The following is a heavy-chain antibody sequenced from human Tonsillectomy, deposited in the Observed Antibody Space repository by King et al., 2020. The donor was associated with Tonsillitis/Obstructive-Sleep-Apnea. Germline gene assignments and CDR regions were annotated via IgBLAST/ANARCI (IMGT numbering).Heavy chain of an antibody. Sequence: VQLVESGGGLVQPGRSLRLSCTASGFTFGDYAMNWVRQAPGRGLEWVAFIRSKAYGGTTKYAASVKGRFTISRDDSKSIAYLQMNSLKTDDTAVYYCSRGGGYDIWSGWSCMDVWGKGTTVTVSS. J-gene: IGHJ6*03. CDR3: SRGGGYDIWSGWSCMDV. V-gene: IGHV3-49*04. CDR2: IRSKAYGGTT. CDR1: GFTFGDYA. D-gene: IGHD3-3*01.